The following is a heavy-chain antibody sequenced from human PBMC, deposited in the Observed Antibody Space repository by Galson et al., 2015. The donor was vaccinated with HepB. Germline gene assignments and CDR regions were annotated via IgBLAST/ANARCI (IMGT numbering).Heavy chain of an antibody. CDR3: PSLGAPAYFRS. Sequence: SLRLSCAVFGFTFSDAWMSWVRQAPGKGLEYIGLIKSKVDGGTTHYPAPVKGRFTISGDDSKNTLYLQINSLKTEDTAVYYCPSLGAPAYFRSWGQGTLVAASS. J-gene: IGHJ5*02. V-gene: IGHV3-15*01. CDR1: GFTFSDAW. CDR2: IKSKVDGGTT. D-gene: IGHD2/OR15-2a*01.